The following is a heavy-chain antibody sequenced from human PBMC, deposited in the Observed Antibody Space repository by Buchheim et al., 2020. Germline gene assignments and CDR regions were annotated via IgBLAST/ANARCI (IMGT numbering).Heavy chain of an antibody. CDR2: INHSGST. Sequence: QVQLQQWGAGLLKPSETLSLTCAVSGGSFSGYYWSWIRQPPGKGLEWIGEINHSGSTNYNPSLKSRVTISVDTSMNQFSLQLGSVTAADTAVYYCARAGLVYYYDSSGYREEFDYGGQGTL. J-gene: IGHJ4*02. CDR1: GGSFSGYY. CDR3: ARAGLVYYYDSSGYREEFDY. D-gene: IGHD3-22*01. V-gene: IGHV4-34*01.